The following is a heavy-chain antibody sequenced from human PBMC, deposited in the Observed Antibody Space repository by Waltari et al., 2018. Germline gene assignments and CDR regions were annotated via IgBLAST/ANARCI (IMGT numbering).Heavy chain of an antibody. CDR3: ARGGDSSWPR. CDR1: GFTLAGYG. J-gene: IGHJ4*02. CDR2: SNWKGDKV. D-gene: IGHD3-22*01. V-gene: IGHV3-20*04. Sequence: VESGGGVIRPGGSLRPSCGASGFTLAGYGMSWGRQGPGKGLEWIAGSNWKGDKVAYGDAVRGRFIISRDNAKNLLYLQMNTVGLDDTALYYCARGGDSSWPRWGQGTLVTVSA.